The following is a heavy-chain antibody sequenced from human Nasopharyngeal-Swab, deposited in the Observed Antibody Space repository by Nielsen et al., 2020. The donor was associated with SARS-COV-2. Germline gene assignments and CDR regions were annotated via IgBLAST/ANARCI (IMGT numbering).Heavy chain of an antibody. CDR1: GYTFTGYY. CDR3: ARRYSSGSRGGLDY. CDR2: INPNSGGT. V-gene: IGHV1-2*06. Sequence: ASVKVSCKASGYTFTGYYMHWVRQAPGQGLEWMGRINPNSGGTNYAQQFQGRVTMTRDTSIRTAYMELSRLRSDDTAGYYCARRYSSGSRGGLDYWGQGTLVTVSS. D-gene: IGHD6-19*01. J-gene: IGHJ4*02.